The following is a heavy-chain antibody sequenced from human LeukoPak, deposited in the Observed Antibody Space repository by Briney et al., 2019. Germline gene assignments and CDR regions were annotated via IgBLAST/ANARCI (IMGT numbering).Heavy chain of an antibody. J-gene: IGHJ3*02. V-gene: IGHV4-4*07. CDR1: GGSISTYY. Sequence: PSETLYLTCAASGGSISTYYWSWLRQPAGKGLEWIGRIYTSGSTNYNPSLKSRVTMSVDTSKNQFSLNLRSVTAADTAVYYRARLPGGNSSSVVAFDIWSQGTMVTVSS. CDR2: IYTSGST. D-gene: IGHD4-23*01. CDR3: ARLPGGNSSSVVAFDI.